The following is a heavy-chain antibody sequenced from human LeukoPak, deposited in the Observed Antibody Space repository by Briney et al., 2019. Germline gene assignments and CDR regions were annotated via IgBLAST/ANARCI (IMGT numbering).Heavy chain of an antibody. CDR2: SSSDGSST. CDR3: ARDRYYGMDV. Sequence: GGSLRLSCAASGFTFSSYWVHWVRQVPGEGLAWVSRSSSDGSSTSYADSVKGRFTISRDNAKNTLYLQMNSLRAEDTAVYYCARDRYYGMDVWGQGTTVTVSS. J-gene: IGHJ6*02. V-gene: IGHV3-74*01. CDR1: GFTFSSYW.